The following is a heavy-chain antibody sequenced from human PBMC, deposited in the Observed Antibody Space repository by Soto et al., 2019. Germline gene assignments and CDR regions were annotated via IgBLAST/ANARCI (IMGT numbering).Heavy chain of an antibody. D-gene: IGHD3-10*01. Sequence: SETLSLTCAVYGGSFSGYYWSWIRQPPGKGLEWIGEINHSGSTNYNPSLKSRVTISVDTSKNQFSLKLSSVTAADTAVYYCARGRLSYGSGSYDDYWGQGTLVTVSS. CDR1: GGSFSGYY. CDR2: INHSGST. J-gene: IGHJ4*02. V-gene: IGHV4-34*01. CDR3: ARGRLSYGSGSYDDY.